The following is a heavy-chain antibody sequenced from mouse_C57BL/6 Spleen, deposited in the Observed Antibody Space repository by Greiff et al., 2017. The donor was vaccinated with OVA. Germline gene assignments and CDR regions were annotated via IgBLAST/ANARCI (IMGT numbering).Heavy chain of an antibody. V-gene: IGHV5-9-1*02. CDR1: GFTFSSYA. Sequence: EVKVVESGEGLVKPGGSLKLSCAASGFTFSSYAMSWVRQTPEKRLEWVAYISSGGDYIYYADTVKGQFTISRDNARNTLYLQMSSLKSEDTAMYYCTRDRAGTGYAMYYWGKGTSVTVSS. CDR2: ISSGGDYI. D-gene: IGHD3-3*01. CDR3: TRDRAGTGYAMYY. J-gene: IGHJ4*01.